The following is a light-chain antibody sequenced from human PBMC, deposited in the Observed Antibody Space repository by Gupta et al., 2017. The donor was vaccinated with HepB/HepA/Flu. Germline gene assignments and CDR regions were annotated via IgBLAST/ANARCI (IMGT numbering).Light chain of an antibody. CDR1: QSLLHSNGYNY. V-gene: IGKV2-28*01. CDR3: MQSLQSPRT. Sequence: DIVMTQSPLSLPVTPGEPASISCRSSQSLLHSNGYNYLDWYVQKPGQSPQLLIYLRSNRASGVPDRFSGSGSGTDFTLKISRVEAEDVGVYYCMQSLQSPRTFGQGTKVEIK. CDR2: LRS. J-gene: IGKJ1*01.